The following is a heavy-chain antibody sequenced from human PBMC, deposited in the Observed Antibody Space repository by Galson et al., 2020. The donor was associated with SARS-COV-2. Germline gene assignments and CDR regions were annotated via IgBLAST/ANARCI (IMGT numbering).Heavy chain of an antibody. J-gene: IGHJ4*02. V-gene: IGHV3-30*04. CDR3: ARDVADGDYLFDY. CDR1: GFTFSSYA. D-gene: IGHD4-17*01. Sequence: GGSLRLSCAASGFTFSSYAMHWVRQAPGKGLEWVAVISYDGSNKYYADSVKGRFTISRDNSKNTLYLQMNSLRAEYTAVYYCARDVADGDYLFDYWGQGTLVTVSS. CDR2: ISYDGSNK.